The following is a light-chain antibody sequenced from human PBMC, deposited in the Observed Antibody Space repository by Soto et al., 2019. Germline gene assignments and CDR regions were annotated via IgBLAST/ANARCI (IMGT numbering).Light chain of an antibody. J-gene: IGLJ2*01. Sequence: QSVLTQPPSVSAAPGQTVTISCSGSSSNIGNNYVSWYQQLPGTAPKLLIYDNNKLPSGIPDRFSGSKSGTSATLGITGLQTGDEDDYYCGTWDSSLSAVVFGGGTKLTVL. CDR2: DNN. CDR3: GTWDSSLSAVV. CDR1: SSNIGNNY. V-gene: IGLV1-51*01.